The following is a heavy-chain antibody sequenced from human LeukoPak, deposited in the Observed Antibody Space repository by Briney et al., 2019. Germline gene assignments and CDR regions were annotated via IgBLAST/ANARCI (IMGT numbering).Heavy chain of an antibody. D-gene: IGHD5-18*01. CDR2: IRNDETEI. Sequence: GGSLRLSCTAPGFPFNAYNIHWIRQAPGRGLEWVSFIRNDETEIHYADFAKGRFTISRDRSKNSVYLQMNSLRAEDTAVYYCARGIQLWLRDYWGQGTLVTVSS. J-gene: IGHJ4*02. CDR3: ARGIQLWLRDY. V-gene: IGHV3-30*02. CDR1: GFPFNAYN.